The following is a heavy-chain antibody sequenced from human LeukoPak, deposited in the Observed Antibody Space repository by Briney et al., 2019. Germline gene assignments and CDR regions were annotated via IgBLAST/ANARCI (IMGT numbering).Heavy chain of an antibody. CDR2: INTDGSGT. J-gene: IGHJ3*02. Sequence: GGSLRLSCAASGFTFSSYWMHWVRQAPGKGLVWVSRINTDGSGTSYADSVKGRFTISRDNAKNTLYLQMHSLRAEDTAVYYCARDSSSGWYGDAFDIWGQGTMVTVSS. CDR1: GFTFSSYW. V-gene: IGHV3-74*01. CDR3: ARDSSSGWYGDAFDI. D-gene: IGHD6-19*01.